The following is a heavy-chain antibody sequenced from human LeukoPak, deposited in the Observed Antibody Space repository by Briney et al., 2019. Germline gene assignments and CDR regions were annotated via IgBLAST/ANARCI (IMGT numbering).Heavy chain of an antibody. J-gene: IGHJ5*02. Sequence: PSETLSLTCSVSGASISRTTYYWGWIRQPPGKGPEWIGSVFHTGTAYYNPSLRSRVTLSVDTSKNQFSLKMSSVTAADTAVYYCTKNDVGDYGTWGQGTLVAVSS. CDR3: TKNDVGDYGT. CDR2: VFHTGTA. CDR1: GASISRTTYY. V-gene: IGHV4-39*01. D-gene: IGHD4-17*01.